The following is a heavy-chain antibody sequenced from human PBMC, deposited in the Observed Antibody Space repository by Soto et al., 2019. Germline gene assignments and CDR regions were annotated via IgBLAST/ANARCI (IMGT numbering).Heavy chain of an antibody. J-gene: IGHJ6*02. Sequence: EVQLLESGGGLVQPGGSMRLSCAASGLSFSSYAMSWVRQAPETALEWVSSSSGSGGNTYYADSVKGRFTISRDNSKNTLYLQMNSLRAEDTAVYYCANDRGNFRLYYYYGMDVWGQGTTVTVSS. CDR2: SSGSGGNT. V-gene: IGHV3-23*01. D-gene: IGHD2-21*01. CDR3: ANDRGNFRLYYYYGMDV. CDR1: GLSFSSYA.